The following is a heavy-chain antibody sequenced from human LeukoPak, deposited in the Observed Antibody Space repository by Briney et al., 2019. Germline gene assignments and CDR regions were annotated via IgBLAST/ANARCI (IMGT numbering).Heavy chain of an antibody. D-gene: IGHD5-18*01. Sequence: PSETLSLTCTVSGGSISSGSYYWSWIRQPAGKGLEWIGRIYTSGSTNYNPSLKSRVTISVDTSKNQFSLKLSSVTAADTAVYYCARVTKYSYGHLFDYWGQGTLVTVSS. CDR1: GGSISSGSYY. CDR3: ARVTKYSYGHLFDY. J-gene: IGHJ4*02. CDR2: IYTSGST. V-gene: IGHV4-61*02.